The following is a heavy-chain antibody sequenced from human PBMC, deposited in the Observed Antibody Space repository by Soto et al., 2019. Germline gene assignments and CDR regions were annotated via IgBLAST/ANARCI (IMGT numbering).Heavy chain of an antibody. CDR2: IYYSGST. CDR3: ARHVPGSPYDSSGYHNGYFDY. J-gene: IGHJ4*02. V-gene: IGHV4-39*01. D-gene: IGHD3-22*01. Sequence: SETLSLTCTVSGGSISSSSYYWGWIRQPPGKGLEWIGSIYYSGSTYYNPSLKSRVTISVDTSKNQFSLKLSSVTAADTAVYYCARHVPGSPYDSSGYHNGYFDYWGQGTLVTVSS. CDR1: GGSISSSSYY.